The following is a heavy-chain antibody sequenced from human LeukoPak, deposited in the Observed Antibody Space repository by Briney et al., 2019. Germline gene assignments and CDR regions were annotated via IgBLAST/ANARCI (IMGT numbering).Heavy chain of an antibody. V-gene: IGHV3-7*01. CDR1: GFTFSDYW. CDR2: IKVDGSEK. J-gene: IGHJ4*02. Sequence: GGSLRLCCAASGFTFSDYWMMWVRQAPGKGLEWVAQIKVDGSEKYYVDSVRGRFTISRDNAKNSLYLQMNSLRAEDTAVYYCARSTTLDYWGQGTLVTVSS. CDR3: ARSTTLDY. D-gene: IGHD5/OR15-5a*01.